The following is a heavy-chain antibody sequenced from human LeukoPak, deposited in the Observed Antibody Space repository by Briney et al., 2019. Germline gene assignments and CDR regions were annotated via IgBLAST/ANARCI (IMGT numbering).Heavy chain of an antibody. J-gene: IGHJ4*02. CDR2: ISCDGSNK. CDR3: ARDTLKDGYNYDYLDY. Sequence: GGSLRLSCAASGFTFSSYAMHWVRQAPGKGLEWVAVISCDGSNKYYADSVKGRFTISRDNSKNTLYLQMNSLRAEDTAVYYCARDTLKDGYNYDYLDYWGQGTLVTVSS. D-gene: IGHD5-24*01. V-gene: IGHV3-30-3*01. CDR1: GFTFSSYA.